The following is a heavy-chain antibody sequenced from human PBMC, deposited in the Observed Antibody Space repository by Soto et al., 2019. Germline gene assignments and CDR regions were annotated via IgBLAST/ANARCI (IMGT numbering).Heavy chain of an antibody. Sequence: ASVKVSFKTCGYTFSAYYVHWSRLTPGRGFQWLGWINPSNEITTFSQFFQGRVTMTRDTSTNTVHMELNRLTSDDTAVYYCMRGGWGDSPIDYWGQGTQVTVSS. CDR3: MRGGWGDSPIDY. CDR1: GYTFSAYY. CDR2: INPSNEIT. V-gene: IGHV1-2*02. J-gene: IGHJ4*02. D-gene: IGHD1-26*01.